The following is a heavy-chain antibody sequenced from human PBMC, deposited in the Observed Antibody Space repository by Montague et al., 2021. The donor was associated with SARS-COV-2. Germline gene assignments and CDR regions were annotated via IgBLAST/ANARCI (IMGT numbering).Heavy chain of an antibody. D-gene: IGHD3-10*01. CDR3: ARLVWFGELSSENWFDP. J-gene: IGHJ5*02. Sequence: SETLSLTYTVSGGSISSSSNYWGWIRQPPGKGLEWIGSIYYSGSTYYNSSLKSRVTISVDTSKNQLSLKLNSVTAADMAVYYCARLVWFGELSSENWFDPWGQGTLVTVSP. V-gene: IGHV4-39*01. CDR1: GGSISSSSNY. CDR2: IYYSGST.